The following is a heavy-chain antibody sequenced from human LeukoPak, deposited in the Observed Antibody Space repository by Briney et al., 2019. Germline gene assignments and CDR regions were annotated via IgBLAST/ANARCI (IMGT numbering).Heavy chain of an antibody. D-gene: IGHD3-22*01. CDR1: GFTFSSYA. J-gene: IGHJ4*02. CDR2: ISGSGGST. V-gene: IGHV3-23*01. Sequence: GGSLRLSCAASGFTFSSYAMSWVRQAPGKGLEWVSAISGSGGSTYYADTVKGRFTISRDNSKNTLYLQMNSLRAEDTAVYYCAKRTGKDYYDSSGALVVIDYWGQGTLVTVSS. CDR3: AKRTGKDYYDSSGALVVIDY.